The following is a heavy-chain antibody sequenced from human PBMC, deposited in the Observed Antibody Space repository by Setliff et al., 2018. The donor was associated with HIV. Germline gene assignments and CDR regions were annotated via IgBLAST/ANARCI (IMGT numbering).Heavy chain of an antibody. CDR2: IKSKTDGGTS. Sequence: PGGSLRLSCAASGFTFSKSWMTWVRQAPGKGLEWVGRIKSKTDGGTSDYAAPVKGRFTISRDDSKNTLYLQMNSLKTEDTAVYYCTTDLGGSYHGWNYWGQGTLVTVSS. CDR3: TTDLGGSYHGWNY. D-gene: IGHD1-26*01. CDR1: GFTFSKSW. V-gene: IGHV3-15*01. J-gene: IGHJ4*02.